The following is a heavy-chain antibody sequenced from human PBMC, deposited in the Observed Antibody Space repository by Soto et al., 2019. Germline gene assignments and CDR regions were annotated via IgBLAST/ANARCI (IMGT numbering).Heavy chain of an antibody. J-gene: IGHJ3*02. CDR2: ISSSSSYI. CDR1: GFTFSSYS. V-gene: IGHV3-21*01. Sequence: EVQLVESGGGLGKPGGSLRLSCAASGFTFSSYSMNWVRQAPGKGLEWVSSISSSSSYIYYADSVKGRFTISRDNAKNSLYLQMNSLRAEDTAVYYCARRGPGEDDAFDIWGQGTMVTVSS. D-gene: IGHD3-10*01. CDR3: ARRGPGEDDAFDI.